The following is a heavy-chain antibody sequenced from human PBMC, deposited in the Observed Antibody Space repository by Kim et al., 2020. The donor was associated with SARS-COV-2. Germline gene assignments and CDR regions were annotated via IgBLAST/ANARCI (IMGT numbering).Heavy chain of an antibody. J-gene: IGHJ5*02. Sequence: GGSLRLSCAASGFTFSSYAMSWVRQAPGKGLEWVSAISGSGGSTYYADSVKGRFTISRDNSKNMLYLQMNSLRAEDTAVYYCAKVRIREWLPSRENWFDPWGQGTLVTVSS. CDR3: AKVRIREWLPSRENWFDP. D-gene: IGHD3-3*01. CDR1: GFTFSSYA. CDR2: ISGSGGST. V-gene: IGHV3-23*01.